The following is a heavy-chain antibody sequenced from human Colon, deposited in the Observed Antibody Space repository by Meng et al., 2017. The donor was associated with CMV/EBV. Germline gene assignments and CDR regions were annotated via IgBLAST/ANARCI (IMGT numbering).Heavy chain of an antibody. CDR2: ISDSGATI. J-gene: IGHJ5*02. CDR3: ARTPPRIVEAPGTTNRFDP. D-gene: IGHD2-2*01. Sequence: GESLKISCAASGFMFSVYEMIWVRQAPGKGLEWVSRISDSGATIYYADSVKGRFTISRDNAKNSLYLQMNSLRADDTGVYYCARTPPRIVEAPGTTNRFDPWGQGTLVTVSS. V-gene: IGHV3-48*03. CDR1: GFMFSVYE.